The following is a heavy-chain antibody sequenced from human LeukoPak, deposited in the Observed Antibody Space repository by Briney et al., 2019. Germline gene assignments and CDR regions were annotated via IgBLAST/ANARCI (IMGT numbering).Heavy chain of an antibody. D-gene: IGHD3-3*01. J-gene: IGHJ6*02. V-gene: IGHV1-8*01. Sequence: AASVKVSCKASGYTFTSYDINWVRQATGQGLEWMGWMNPNSGNTGYAQKFQGRVTMTRNTSISTAYMELGSLRSEDTAVYYCARGLKYDFWSGGAYYYYGMDVWGQGTTVTVSS. CDR3: ARGLKYDFWSGGAYYYYGMDV. CDR1: GYTFTSYD. CDR2: MNPNSGNT.